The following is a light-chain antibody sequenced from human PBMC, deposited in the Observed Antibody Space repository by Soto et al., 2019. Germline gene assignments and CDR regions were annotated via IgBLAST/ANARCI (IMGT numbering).Light chain of an antibody. J-gene: IGLJ1*01. V-gene: IGLV2-23*01. CDR1: SSDVGSYNL. CDR3: CSYAGSSTWV. Sequence: QSVLTQPASVSGSPGQSITISCTGTSSDVGSYNLVSWYQQHPGKAPKLMIYEGSKRPSGVSNRFSGFKSGNTASLTISGLQAEDEADYYCCSYAGSSTWVFGTGTKVTVL. CDR2: EGS.